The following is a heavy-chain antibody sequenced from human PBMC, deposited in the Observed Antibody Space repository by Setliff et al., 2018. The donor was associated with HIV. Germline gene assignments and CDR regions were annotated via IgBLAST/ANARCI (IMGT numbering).Heavy chain of an antibody. Sequence: SETLSLTCNVSGDSISDYYWTWIRQPPGKGLEWIGYIYYSGSTNYNPCLKSRVTISVDTSKNQFSLKLSSLTAADTAVYYCARAYDYSNYFHYYMDVWGKGTTVTVSS. J-gene: IGHJ6*03. V-gene: IGHV4-59*01. CDR2: IYYSGST. CDR3: ARAYDYSNYFHYYMDV. CDR1: GDSISDYY. D-gene: IGHD4-4*01.